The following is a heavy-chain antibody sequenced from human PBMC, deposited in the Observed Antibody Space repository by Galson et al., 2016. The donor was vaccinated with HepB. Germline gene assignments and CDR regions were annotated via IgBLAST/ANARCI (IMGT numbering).Heavy chain of an antibody. CDR3: ATRLGAATFGWFDP. V-gene: IGHV1-24*01. Sequence: SVKVSCKVSGYILNELSMDWVRQAPGKGLEWMGAFDPEHGETIYAQKFQGRVSVTQDTSTNTAYMELSSLRSEDTAVYYCATRLGAATFGWFDPWGHGTLVTVSS. J-gene: IGHJ5*02. CDR1: GYILNELS. CDR2: FDPEHGET. D-gene: IGHD1-26*01.